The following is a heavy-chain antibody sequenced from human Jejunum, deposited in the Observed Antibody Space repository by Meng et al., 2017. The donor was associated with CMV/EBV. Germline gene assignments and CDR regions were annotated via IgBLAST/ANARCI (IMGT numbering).Heavy chain of an antibody. CDR3: ARGYSSDWYDY. V-gene: IGHV4-4*07. CDR2: IYTSGST. J-gene: IGHJ4*02. CDR1: GGSINNYY. Sequence: QVQRQESGQGLGKPPETLSLICTVSGGSINNYYWNWIRQSAGKGLEWIGRIYTSGSTNYNPSLQSRVTMSVDTSKNQFSLKLTSVTAADTAVYYCARGYSSDWYDYWGQGALVTVSS. D-gene: IGHD6-19*01.